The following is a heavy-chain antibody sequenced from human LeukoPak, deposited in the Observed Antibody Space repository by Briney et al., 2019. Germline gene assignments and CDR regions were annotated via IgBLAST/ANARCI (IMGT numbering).Heavy chain of an antibody. CDR2: IYYSGNT. V-gene: IGHV4-39*07. CDR1: GGSISSRSYF. CDR3: ARARVIAVAGKHPRDLDY. J-gene: IGHJ4*02. Sequence: PSETLSLTCTVSGGSISSRSYFWAWIRQPPGKGLEWIGSIYYSGNTYSNPSLKSRVTISVDTSKNQFSLRLSSVTAADTAVYYCARARVIAVAGKHPRDLDYWGQGTLVTVSS. D-gene: IGHD6-19*01.